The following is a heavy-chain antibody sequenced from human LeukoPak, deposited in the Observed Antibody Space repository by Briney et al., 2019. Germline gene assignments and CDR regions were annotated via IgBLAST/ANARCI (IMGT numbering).Heavy chain of an antibody. CDR2: LYRDGKT. V-gene: IGHV3-53*01. D-gene: IGHD1-14*01. CDR3: ARGVEPLAANTLAY. Sequence: GGSLRLSCAGSGFTVITNDMTWVRQAPGKGLEWVSVLYRDGKTKYADSVQGRFTISRDNSKNTLYLEMNSLSPDDTAVYYCARGVEPLAANTLAYWGQGTLVTVSS. J-gene: IGHJ4*02. CDR1: GFTVITND.